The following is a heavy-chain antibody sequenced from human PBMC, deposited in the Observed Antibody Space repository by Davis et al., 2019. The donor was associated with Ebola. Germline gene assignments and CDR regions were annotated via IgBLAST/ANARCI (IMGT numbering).Heavy chain of an antibody. CDR1: GGSISSSSYY. V-gene: IGHV4-39*01. CDR3: AKTSIAGDY. J-gene: IGHJ4*02. Sequence: MPSETLSLTCTVSGGSISSSSYYWGWIRQPPGKGLEWIGSIYYSGSTYYNPSLKSRVTISVDTSKNQFSLKLSSVTAADTAVYYCAKTSIAGDYWGQGTLVTVSS. D-gene: IGHD6-6*01. CDR2: IYYSGST.